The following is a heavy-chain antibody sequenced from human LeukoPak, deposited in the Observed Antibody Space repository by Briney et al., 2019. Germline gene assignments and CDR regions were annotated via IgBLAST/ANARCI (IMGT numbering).Heavy chain of an antibody. CDR3: ATGGDILTGYYSDAFDI. V-gene: IGHV4-59*01. J-gene: IGHJ3*02. CDR2: IYYSGST. D-gene: IGHD3-9*01. Sequence: PSETLSLTCTVSGGSISSYYWSWIRQPPGKGLGWIGYIYYSGSTNYNPSLKSRVTISVDTSKNQFSLKLSSVTAADTAVYYCATGGDILTGYYSDAFDIWGQGTMVAVSS. CDR1: GGSISSYY.